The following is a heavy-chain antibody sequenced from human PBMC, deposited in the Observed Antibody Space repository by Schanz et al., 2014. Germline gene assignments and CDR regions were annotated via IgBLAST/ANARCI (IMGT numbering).Heavy chain of an antibody. CDR1: GFTFSDYW. V-gene: IGHV3-7*01. D-gene: IGHD3-3*01. CDR2: IKKDGSEK. J-gene: IGHJ5*02. Sequence: EVQLVESGGGLVQPGGSLRLSCTASGFTFSDYWMTWVRQAPGKGLEWVANIKKDGSEKYYVDSVKGRFTISRDNAKHPLFLQMTRLRPEDTSAYDCARGRVRESWGQGTLVTVSA. CDR3: ARGRVRES.